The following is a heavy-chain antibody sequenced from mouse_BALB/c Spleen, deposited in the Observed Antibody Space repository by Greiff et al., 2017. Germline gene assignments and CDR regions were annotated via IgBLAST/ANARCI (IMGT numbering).Heavy chain of an antibody. CDR2: ISSGGSYT. J-gene: IGHJ4*01. CDR3: ARDAPPYAMDY. Sequence: EVKVVESGGGLVKPGGSLKLSCAASGFTFSSYAMSWVRQSPEKRLEWVAEISSGGSYTYYPDTVTGRFTISRDNAKNTLYLEMSSLRSEDTAMYYCARDAPPYAMDYWGQGTSVTVSS. V-gene: IGHV5-9-4*01. CDR1: GFTFSSYA.